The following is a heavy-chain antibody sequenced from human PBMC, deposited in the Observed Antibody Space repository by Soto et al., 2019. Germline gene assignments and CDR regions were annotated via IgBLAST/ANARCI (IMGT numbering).Heavy chain of an antibody. CDR1: GYTFTSYG. Sequence: ASVKVSCKASGYTFTSYGISWVRQAPGQGLEWMGWISAYNGNTNYAQKLQGRVTMTTDTSTSTAYMELRSLRSDDTAVYYCARDDSVRGTYSSDPLYYYYGMDVWGQGTTVTVSS. CDR2: ISAYNGNT. J-gene: IGHJ6*02. V-gene: IGHV1-18*01. D-gene: IGHD6-19*01. CDR3: ARDDSVRGTYSSDPLYYYYGMDV.